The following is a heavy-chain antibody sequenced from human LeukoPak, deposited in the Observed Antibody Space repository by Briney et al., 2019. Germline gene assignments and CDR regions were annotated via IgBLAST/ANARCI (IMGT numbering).Heavy chain of an antibody. CDR2: INGHGSTT. CDR3: VAGVDILPGYPNVY. V-gene: IGHV3-23*01. D-gene: IGHD3-9*01. CDR1: GLTFTNYA. Sequence: GGSLRLSCAASGLTFTNYAMTWVRQAPGKGLELVSAINGHGSTTYYTVSVKGRFTISRDSSKNTVYLQMNSLRAEDTALYYCVAGVDILPGYPNVYWGQGTLVTVSS. J-gene: IGHJ4*02.